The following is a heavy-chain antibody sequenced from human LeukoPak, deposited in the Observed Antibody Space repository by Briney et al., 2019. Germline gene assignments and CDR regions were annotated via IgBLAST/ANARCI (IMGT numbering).Heavy chain of an antibody. CDR3: ARASRSWAYFDY. CDR1: GGSISSYY. V-gene: IGHV4-59*01. J-gene: IGHJ4*02. CDR2: IYYSGST. Sequence: PSETLSLTCTVSGGSISSYYWSWIRQPPGKGLEWIGYIYYSGSTNYNPSLKSRVTISVDTSKNQFSLKLSSVTAADTAVYYCARASRSWAYFDYWGQGTLVTVSS. D-gene: IGHD1-26*01.